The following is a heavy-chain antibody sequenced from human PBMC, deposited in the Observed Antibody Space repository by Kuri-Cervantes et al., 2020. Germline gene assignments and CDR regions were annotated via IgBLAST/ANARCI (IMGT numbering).Heavy chain of an antibody. Sequence: GGSLRLSCAASGFTLSVDSIHWVRQAPGKGLEWVSYISSSSSTIYYADSVKGRFTISRDNAKNSLYLQMNSLRAEDTAVYYCARGGAFWSYWGQGTLVTVSS. D-gene: IGHD3-10*01. CDR3: ARGGAFWSY. CDR2: ISSSSSTI. J-gene: IGHJ4*02. V-gene: IGHV3-48*01. CDR1: GFTLSVDS.